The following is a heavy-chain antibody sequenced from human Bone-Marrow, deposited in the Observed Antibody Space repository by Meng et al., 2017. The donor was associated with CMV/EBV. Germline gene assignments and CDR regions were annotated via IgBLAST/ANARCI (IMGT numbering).Heavy chain of an antibody. D-gene: IGHD1-7*01. CDR3: ARLNWNYSFVVFVY. CDR2: INHSGST. Sequence: SETLSLTCAVYGGSFSGYYWSWIRQPPGKGLEWIGEINHSGSTNYNPSLKSRVTISVDTSKNQFSLKQSSVTAADTAVYYCARLNWNYSFVVFVYWGPGNRVHGAS. CDR1: GGSFSGYY. J-gene: IGHJ4*02. V-gene: IGHV4-34*01.